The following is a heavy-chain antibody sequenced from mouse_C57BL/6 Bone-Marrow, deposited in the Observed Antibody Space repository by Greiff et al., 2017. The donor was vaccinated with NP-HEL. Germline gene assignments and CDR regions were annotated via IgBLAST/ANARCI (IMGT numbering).Heavy chain of an antibody. D-gene: IGHD4-1*01. J-gene: IGHJ4*01. V-gene: IGHV1-4*01. CDR1: GYTFTSYT. CDR2: INPSSGYT. Sequence: VQLQQSGAELARPGASVKMSCKASGYTFTSYTMHWVKQRPGQGLEWIGYINPSSGYTKYNQKFKDKATLTADKSSSTAYMQLSSLTSEDSAVYYCARVNWDAHYYAMDYWGQGTSVTVSS. CDR3: ARVNWDAHYYAMDY.